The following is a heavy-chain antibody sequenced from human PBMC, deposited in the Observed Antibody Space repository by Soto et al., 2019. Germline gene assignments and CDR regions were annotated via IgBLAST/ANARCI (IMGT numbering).Heavy chain of an antibody. CDR3: ARVVPGAEAWFGP. CDR2: ISLYSDGT. Sequence: GASVKVSCKASGFTFNIYGFTWVRQAPGQPLEWLGWISLYSDGTNYAQKFQGRVSMTTDTSTTTAYMELRSLRSDDTAVYYCARVVPGAEAWFGPWGQGTLVTVSS. J-gene: IGHJ5*02. CDR1: GFTFNIYG. V-gene: IGHV1-18*04. D-gene: IGHD2-2*01.